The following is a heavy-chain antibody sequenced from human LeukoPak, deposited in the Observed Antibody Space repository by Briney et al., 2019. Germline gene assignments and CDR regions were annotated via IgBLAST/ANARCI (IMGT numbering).Heavy chain of an antibody. CDR1: GGSISSSSYY. J-gene: IGHJ6*02. D-gene: IGHD6-6*01. CDR3: ARDRLYSGMDV. CDR2: IYYSGST. Sequence: SETLSLTCTVSGGSISSSSYYWGWIRQPPGKGLEWIGSIYYSGSTYYNPSLKSRVTISVDTSKNQFSPKLSSVTAADTAVYYCARDRLYSGMDVWGQGTTVTVSS. V-gene: IGHV4-39*07.